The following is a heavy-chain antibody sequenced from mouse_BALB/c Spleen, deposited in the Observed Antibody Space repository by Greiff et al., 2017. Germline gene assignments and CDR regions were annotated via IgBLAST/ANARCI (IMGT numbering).Heavy chain of an antibody. Sequence: VQLQQPGAELVKPGASVKLSCKASGYTFTSYWMHWVKQRPGQGLEWIGEIDPSDSYTNYNQKFKGKATLTVDKSSSTAYMQLSSLTSEDSAVYYCARLTTELDWGQGTTLTVSS. V-gene: IGHV1-69*02. D-gene: IGHD1-1*01. J-gene: IGHJ2*01. CDR2: IDPSDSYT. CDR1: GYTFTSYW. CDR3: ARLTTELD.